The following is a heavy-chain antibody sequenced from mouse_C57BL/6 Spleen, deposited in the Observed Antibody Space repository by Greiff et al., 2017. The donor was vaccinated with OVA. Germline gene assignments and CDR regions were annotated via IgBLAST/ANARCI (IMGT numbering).Heavy chain of an antibody. CDR2: IDPSDSYT. V-gene: IGHV1-50*01. J-gene: IGHJ2*01. CDR3: ARSWALYYFDY. D-gene: IGHD4-1*01. Sequence: VQLQQPGAELVKPGASVKLSCKASGYTFTSYWMQWVKQRPGQGLEWIGEIDPSDSYTNYNQKFKGKATLTVDTSSSTAYMQLSSLTSEDSAVYYCARSWALYYFDYWGQGTTLTVSS. CDR1: GYTFTSYW.